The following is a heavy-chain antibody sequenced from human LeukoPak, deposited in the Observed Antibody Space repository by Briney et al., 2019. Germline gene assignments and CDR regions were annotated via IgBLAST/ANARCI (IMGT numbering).Heavy chain of an antibody. J-gene: IGHJ6*02. CDR1: GYNSISYY. CDR2: TNPSGGST. V-gene: IGHV1-46*01. CDR3: AREDVVLVDAVRYYYYGMDV. D-gene: IGHD2-8*01. Sequence: ASVKVSCKASGYNSISYYMHWVRQAPGQGLEWMGITNPSGGSTSYAQKFQDRVTMTRDTSTSTVYMELSSLKSEDTAVYYCAREDVVLVDAVRYYYYGMDVWGQGTTVTVSS.